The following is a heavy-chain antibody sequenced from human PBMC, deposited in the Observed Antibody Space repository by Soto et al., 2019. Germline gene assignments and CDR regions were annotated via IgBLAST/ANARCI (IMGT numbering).Heavy chain of an antibody. J-gene: IGHJ3*02. D-gene: IGHD3-3*01. CDR2: INPATGAA. Sequence: QLHLVQSGAVVKKPGASVTVSCSASGYPVTAYYMHWVRQAPGRGLEWMGGINPATGAAKYTQTCQGRLTMAWGTSTSTVFMELSGLTSEDSAVFYCARGGGVGVAGSAAFDMWGQGTLVTVSS. CDR3: ARGGGVGVAGSAAFDM. V-gene: IGHV1-2*02. CDR1: GYPVTAYY.